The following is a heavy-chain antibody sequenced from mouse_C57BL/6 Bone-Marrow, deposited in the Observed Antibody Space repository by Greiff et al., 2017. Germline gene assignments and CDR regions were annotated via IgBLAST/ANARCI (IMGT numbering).Heavy chain of an antibody. J-gene: IGHJ4*01. Sequence: DVKLVESGEGLVKPGGSLKLSCAASGFTFSSYAMSWVRQTPEKRLEWVAYISSGGDYIYYADTVKGRFTISRDNARNTLYLQMSSLKSEDTAMYYCTREGQVTTRYYAMDYWGQGTSVTVSS. V-gene: IGHV5-9-1*02. CDR1: GFTFSSYA. CDR3: TREGQVTTRYYAMDY. CDR2: ISSGGDYI. D-gene: IGHD2-5*01.